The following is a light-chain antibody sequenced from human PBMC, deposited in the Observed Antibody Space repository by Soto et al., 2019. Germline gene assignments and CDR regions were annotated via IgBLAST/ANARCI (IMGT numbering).Light chain of an antibody. Sequence: SYELTQPPSLSVSPGQTASISCSGVKLGDKYARWYQQKPGQSPVLVIYQDTKRPSGIPERFSGSNSGNTATLTISGTQALDEADYYCQTWDSGSYVVFGGGTKLTVL. J-gene: IGLJ2*01. CDR1: KLGDKY. CDR3: QTWDSGSYVV. CDR2: QDT. V-gene: IGLV3-1*01.